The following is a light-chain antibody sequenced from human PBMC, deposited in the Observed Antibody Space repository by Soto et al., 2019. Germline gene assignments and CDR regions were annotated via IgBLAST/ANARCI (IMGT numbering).Light chain of an antibody. CDR3: SSYAGSNTFV. CDR1: GSDIGAYNY. V-gene: IGLV2-14*01. Sequence: QSVLTQPASVSGSPGQSITISCTGSGSDIGAYNYVSWYQQHPGKAPKLLIHGVTRRPSGVSSRFSASKSAYTASLTISGLQAEDEANYYCSSYAGSNTFVFGTGTKVTVL. CDR2: GVT. J-gene: IGLJ1*01.